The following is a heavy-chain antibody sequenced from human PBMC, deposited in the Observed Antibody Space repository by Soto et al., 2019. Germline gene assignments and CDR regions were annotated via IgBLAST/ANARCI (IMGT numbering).Heavy chain of an antibody. CDR1: QFTFSNFW. Sequence: LVESGGDLVPPGEPLILSCEGSQFTFSNFWMNWVRQAPGKGLEWVANVKRDDSERDYVDSVKGRFSVSRDNARNTLYLQMRSLRAEDTAVYYCARSHTGDSAFRAFDLWGQGTMVTVSS. D-gene: IGHD3-3*02. CDR3: ARSHTGDSAFRAFDL. CDR2: VKRDDSER. V-gene: IGHV3-7*03. J-gene: IGHJ3*01.